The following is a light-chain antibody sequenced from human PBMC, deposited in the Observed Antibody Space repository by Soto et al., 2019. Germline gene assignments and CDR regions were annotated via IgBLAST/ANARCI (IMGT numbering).Light chain of an antibody. V-gene: IGKV3-15*01. CDR3: QQYDNWPPYT. CDR2: GAS. Sequence: EIVMTQSPATLSVSPGERATLSCRASQSVSINLAWYQQKPGQAPRLLFYGASTRDTGIPARFSGSGSGTAVTITISSLQSEDIAVYYCQQYDNWPPYTFGQGTKLQIK. J-gene: IGKJ2*01. CDR1: QSVSIN.